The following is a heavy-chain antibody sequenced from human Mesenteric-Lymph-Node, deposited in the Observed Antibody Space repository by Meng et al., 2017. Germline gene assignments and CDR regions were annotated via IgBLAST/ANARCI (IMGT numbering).Heavy chain of an antibody. J-gene: IGHJ4*02. Sequence: QGRLQESGPGLVKLSETLSLTCTVTGGSISSYYWSWIRQPPGKGLEWIGHIYYSGSTNYNPSLKSRVTISVDTSKNQFSLRLSSVTATDTAVYYCARQSGYFDYWGQGTLVTVSS. D-gene: IGHD3-10*01. CDR3: ARQSGYFDY. CDR1: GGSISSYY. CDR2: IYYSGST. V-gene: IGHV4-59*08.